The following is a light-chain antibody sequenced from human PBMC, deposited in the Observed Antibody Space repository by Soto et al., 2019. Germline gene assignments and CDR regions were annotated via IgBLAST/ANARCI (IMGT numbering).Light chain of an antibody. CDR1: SSNIGSNT. CDR3: AAWDASLNGKV. J-gene: IGLJ2*01. CDR2: SNN. V-gene: IGLV1-44*01. Sequence: QSVLTQPPSASGTPGQRVTISCSGSSSNIGSNTVNWYQQLPGTAPKLLIYSNNQRPSGVPDRCSGSKSDTSASLAISGLQSEDEADYYCAAWDASLNGKVFGGGTKVTVL.